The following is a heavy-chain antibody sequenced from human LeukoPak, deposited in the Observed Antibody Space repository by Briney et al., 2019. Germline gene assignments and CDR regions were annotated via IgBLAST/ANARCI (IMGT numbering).Heavy chain of an antibody. Sequence: PGGSLRLSCGTSGFTFNIYGIHWVRQAPGKGLEWVAFERPTGSNKYYADSVKGRFTISRDNSKNTLYLQMNSLRAEDTAVYYCAKTGGFWSGPALYYMDVWGKGTTVTVSS. CDR2: ERPTGSNK. D-gene: IGHD3-3*01. J-gene: IGHJ6*03. CDR3: AKTGGFWSGPALYYMDV. V-gene: IGHV3-30*02. CDR1: GFTFNIYG.